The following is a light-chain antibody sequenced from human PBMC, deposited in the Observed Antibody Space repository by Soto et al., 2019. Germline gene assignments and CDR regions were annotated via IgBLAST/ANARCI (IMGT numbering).Light chain of an antibody. Sequence: DIQLTQSPSFLSASVGDRVTITCRASQGIRSHLAWYQQKPGKAPKLLICAASTLHSGVPSRFSGSGSGTAFTLTISSLQPEDFATYFCQHLNSYPLTFGGGTKVEIK. V-gene: IGKV1-9*01. CDR3: QHLNSYPLT. J-gene: IGKJ4*01. CDR2: AAS. CDR1: QGIRSH.